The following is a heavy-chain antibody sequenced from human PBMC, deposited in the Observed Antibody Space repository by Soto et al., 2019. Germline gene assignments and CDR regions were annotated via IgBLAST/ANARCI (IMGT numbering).Heavy chain of an antibody. CDR2: INAGNGNT. V-gene: IGHV1-3*01. J-gene: IGHJ6*02. CDR1: GYTFTSYA. D-gene: IGHD3-3*01. CDR3: ARDPYYDFWSCPRHYYYRYGMYF. Sequence: ASVKVSCKASGYTFTSYAMHWVRQAPGQRLEWMGWINAGNGNTKYSQKFQGRVTITRDTSASTAYMELSSLRSEDTAVYYCARDPYYDFWSCPRHYYYRYGMYFWGQGTTVPGS.